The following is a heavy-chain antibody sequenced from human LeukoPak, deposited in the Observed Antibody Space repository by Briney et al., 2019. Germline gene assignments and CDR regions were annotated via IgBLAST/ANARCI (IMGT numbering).Heavy chain of an antibody. V-gene: IGHV4-38-2*02. CDR3: AREGVYDSSGYYYGRPGY. CDR2: IYHSGST. J-gene: IGHJ4*02. CDR1: GYSISSGYY. Sequence: SETLSLTCTVSGYSISSGYYWGWIRQPPGKGLEWIGSIYHSGSTYYNPSLKSRVTISVDTSKKQFSLKLSSVTAADTAVYYCAREGVYDSSGYYYGRPGYWGQGTLVTVSS. D-gene: IGHD3-22*01.